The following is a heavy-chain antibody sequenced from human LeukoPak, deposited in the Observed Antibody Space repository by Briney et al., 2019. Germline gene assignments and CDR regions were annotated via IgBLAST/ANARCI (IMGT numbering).Heavy chain of an antibody. V-gene: IGHV4-39*01. CDR2: IYYSGGT. Sequence: SETLSLTCTVSGGSISSSSYYWGWIRQPPGKGLGWIGSIYYSGGTYYNPSLKSRVTISVDTSKNQFSLKLSSVTAADTAVYYCARSPVLRFLEWLLLLDYWGQGTLVTVSS. CDR1: GGSISSSSYY. J-gene: IGHJ4*02. D-gene: IGHD3-3*01. CDR3: ARSPVLRFLEWLLLLDY.